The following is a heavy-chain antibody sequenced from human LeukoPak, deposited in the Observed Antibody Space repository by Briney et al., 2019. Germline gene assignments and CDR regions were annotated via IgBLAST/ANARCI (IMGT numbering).Heavy chain of an antibody. CDR1: GGTFSSYA. Sequence: GSSVKVSCKASGGTFSSYAISWVRQAPGQGLEWMGGIIPIFGTANYAQKFQGRVTITADKSTSTAYMELSSLRCEDTAVYYCAREGVVVVAATYYYYYMDVWGKGTTVTVSS. CDR2: IIPIFGTA. D-gene: IGHD2-15*01. V-gene: IGHV1-69*06. CDR3: AREGVVVVAATYYYYYMDV. J-gene: IGHJ6*03.